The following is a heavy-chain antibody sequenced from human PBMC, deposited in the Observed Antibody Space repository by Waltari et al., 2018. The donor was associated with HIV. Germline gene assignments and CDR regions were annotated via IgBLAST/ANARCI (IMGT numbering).Heavy chain of an antibody. CDR3: ARFSRDDYGGNFHFFDS. V-gene: IGHV5-51*03. D-gene: IGHD4-17*01. Sequence: EVQLVQSGAEVKKPGESLKISCKGSGYIFTKHWIAWVRPMPGRSLDWMGIIYPGDSDTRYSPSFQGQVTISADKSNNIAYLQWNSLKASDTAIYYCARFSRDDYGGNFHFFDSWGQGTLVSVSS. CDR1: GYIFTKHW. CDR2: IYPGDSDT. J-gene: IGHJ4*02.